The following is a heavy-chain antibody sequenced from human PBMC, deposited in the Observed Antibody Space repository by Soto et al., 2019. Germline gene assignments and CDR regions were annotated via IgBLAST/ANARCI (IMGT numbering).Heavy chain of an antibody. D-gene: IGHD3-10*01. CDR1: GFTFSSYW. V-gene: IGHV3-74*01. Sequence: GGSLRLSXAASGFTFSSYWMHWVRQAPGKGLVWVSRINSDGSSTSYADSVKGRFTISRDNAKNTLYLQMNSLRAEDTAVYYCARDIERTMAHPPHYGMDVWGQGTTVTVSS. CDR2: INSDGSST. CDR3: ARDIERTMAHPPHYGMDV. J-gene: IGHJ6*02.